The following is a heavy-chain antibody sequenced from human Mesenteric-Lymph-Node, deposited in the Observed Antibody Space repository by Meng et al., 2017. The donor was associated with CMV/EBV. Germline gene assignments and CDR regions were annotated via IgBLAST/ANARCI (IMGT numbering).Heavy chain of an antibody. J-gene: IGHJ4*02. CDR3: AKDRGKNSGSYDY. D-gene: IGHD1-26*01. CDR1: GFAFSNYT. Sequence: GESLKISCAASGFAFSNYTMNWVRQAPGKGLEWVSAISGSGGSTYYADSVKGRFTISRDNSKNTLYLQMNSLRAEDTAVYYCAKDRGKNSGSYDYWGQGTLVTVSS. CDR2: ISGSGGST. V-gene: IGHV3-23*01.